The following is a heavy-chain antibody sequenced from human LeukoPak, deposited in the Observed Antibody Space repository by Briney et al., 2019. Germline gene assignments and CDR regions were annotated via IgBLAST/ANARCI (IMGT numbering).Heavy chain of an antibody. Sequence: SETLSLTCTVSGDSISNYYWSWIRQPPGRGLEWIGYFCYSGSTNYNPSLKSRVTISVDTSKNQFSLKLSSVTAADTAVYYCARDRTRSTRGAFDIWGQGTMVTVSS. CDR3: ARDRTRSTRGAFDI. CDR1: GDSISNYY. CDR2: FCYSGST. J-gene: IGHJ3*02. V-gene: IGHV4-59*01. D-gene: IGHD1-1*01.